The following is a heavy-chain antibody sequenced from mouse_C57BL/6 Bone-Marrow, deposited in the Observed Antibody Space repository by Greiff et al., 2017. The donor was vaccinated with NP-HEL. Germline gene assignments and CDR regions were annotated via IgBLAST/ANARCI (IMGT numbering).Heavy chain of an antibody. D-gene: IGHD2-4*01. CDR2: LDPSDSYT. CDR1: GYTFTSYW. V-gene: IGHV1-69*01. Sequence: QVQLQQPGAELVMPGASVKLSCKASGYTFTSYWMHWVKQRPGQGLEWIGELDPSDSYTNYNQKFKGKSTLTVDKSSSTAYMQLSSLTSEDSAVYYCARNDYDASYAMDYWGQGTSVTVSS. CDR3: ARNDYDASYAMDY. J-gene: IGHJ4*01.